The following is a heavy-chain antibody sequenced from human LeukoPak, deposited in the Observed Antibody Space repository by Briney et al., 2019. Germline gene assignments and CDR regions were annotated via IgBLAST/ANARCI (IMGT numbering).Heavy chain of an antibody. V-gene: IGHV4-39*01. CDR1: GGSISSSTYY. J-gene: IGHJ4*02. CDR2: IYYSGST. Sequence: SETLSLTCTVSGGSISSSTYYWGWIRRPPGKGLEWIGSIYYSGSTYYNPSLKSRVTVSVDTSKNQFSLKLSSVTAADTAVYYCVRGSTLRHYQYWGQGALVTVSS. CDR3: VRGSTLRHYQY. D-gene: IGHD3-16*01.